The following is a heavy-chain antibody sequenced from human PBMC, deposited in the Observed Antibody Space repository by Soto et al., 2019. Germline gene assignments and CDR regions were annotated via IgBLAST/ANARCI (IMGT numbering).Heavy chain of an antibody. CDR1: GGSISSYY. D-gene: IGHD3-3*01. J-gene: IGHJ6*02. CDR3: AGTPQRTYYDFCSGYPYGMDV. Sequence: QVQLQESGPGLVKPSETLSLTCTVSGGSISSYYWSWIRQPPGKGLEWIGYIYYSGSTNYNPSLKSRVTISVDTSKNQFSPKLSSVTAADTAVYYCAGTPQRTYYDFCSGYPYGMDVWGQGTTVTVSS. CDR2: IYYSGST. V-gene: IGHV4-59*01.